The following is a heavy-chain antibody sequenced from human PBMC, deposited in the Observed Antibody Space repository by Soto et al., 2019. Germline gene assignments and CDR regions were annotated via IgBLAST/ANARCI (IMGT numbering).Heavy chain of an antibody. D-gene: IGHD3-10*01. V-gene: IGHV3-21*01. CDR1: GFSFNTYT. CDR3: ASLSRFALDF. CDR2: ISSSGSYI. Sequence: EVQLVESGGGLVKPGGSLRLSCAASGFSFNTYTMNWVRQAPGKGLEWVSSISSSGSYIYYTDSVKGRLTISRDNAKNSLYLQMDSLRAEETAVYYCASLSRFALDFWGQGTLVTVSS. J-gene: IGHJ4*02.